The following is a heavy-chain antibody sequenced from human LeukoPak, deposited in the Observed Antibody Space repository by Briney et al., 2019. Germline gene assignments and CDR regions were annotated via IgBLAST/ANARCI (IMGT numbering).Heavy chain of an antibody. D-gene: IGHD3-10*01. CDR1: GDTFTSYY. J-gene: IGHJ4*02. CDR2: LKPSGGST. CDR3: ATLSRYGSGSYYYYFEQ. V-gene: IGHV1-46*01. Sequence: ASVKVSCKASGDTFTSYYFHWVRQAPGQGLEWMRILKPSGGSTSYAQQFQGRATMTRDTSTRTVYMDLSSLRSEDTAMYYCATLSRYGSGSYYYYFEQWGQGTLVTVSS.